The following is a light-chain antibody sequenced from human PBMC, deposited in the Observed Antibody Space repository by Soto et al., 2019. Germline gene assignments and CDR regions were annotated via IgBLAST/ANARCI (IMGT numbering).Light chain of an antibody. V-gene: IGKV3-15*01. CDR3: QQYKSWPPLT. CDR2: GAS. Sequence: DIVMTQSPAILSLSLGERATLSCLASQSISDNLAWYQQRSGQAPRLLIYGASTRATRVPARFCGSGSGTEFTLTISSLQSDDFSIFYCQQYKSWPPLTFGGGTKVE. J-gene: IGKJ4*01. CDR1: QSISDN.